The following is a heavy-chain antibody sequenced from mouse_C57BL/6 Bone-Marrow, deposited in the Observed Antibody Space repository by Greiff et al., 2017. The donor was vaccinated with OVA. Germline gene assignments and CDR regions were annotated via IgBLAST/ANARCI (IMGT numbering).Heavy chain of an antibody. D-gene: IGHD1-1*01. CDR1: GYTFTSYW. CDR2: IDPSDSET. Sequence: QVQLQQPGAELVRAGSSVKLSCKASGYTFTSYWMHWVKQRPIQGLEWIGNIDPSDSETHYNQKFKDKATLTVDKSSSTAYMQLSSLTSEDSAVYYCARQGYYAGAMDYWGQGTSVTVSS. V-gene: IGHV1-52*01. CDR3: ARQGYYAGAMDY. J-gene: IGHJ4*01.